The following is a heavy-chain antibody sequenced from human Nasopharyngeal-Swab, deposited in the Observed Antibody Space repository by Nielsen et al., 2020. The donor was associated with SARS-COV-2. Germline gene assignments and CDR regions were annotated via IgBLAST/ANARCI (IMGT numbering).Heavy chain of an antibody. CDR1: GFTFNSYY. J-gene: IGHJ4*02. CDR3: ARDLVGGWFY. Sequence: GGSLRLSCVASGFTFNSYYMSWVRQAPGKGLEWVATIKQDGSEKYYVDSVKGRFTISRDNAKNSLYLQMNSLRAEDTAVYYCARDLVGGWFYWGQGTLVTVSS. CDR2: IKQDGSEK. D-gene: IGHD2-15*01. V-gene: IGHV3-7*01.